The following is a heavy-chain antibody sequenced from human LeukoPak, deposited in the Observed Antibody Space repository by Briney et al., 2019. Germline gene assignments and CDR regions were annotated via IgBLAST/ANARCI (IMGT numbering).Heavy chain of an antibody. Sequence: PGGSLRLSCAASGFTFSSYWMSWVRQAPGKGLEWVANIKQDGSEKYYVDSVKGRFTISRDNAKNSLYLQMNSLRAEDTAVYYCWVMAAAANSPTGTFDYWGQGTLVTVSS. J-gene: IGHJ4*02. D-gene: IGHD6-13*01. V-gene: IGHV3-7*01. CDR1: GFTFSSYW. CDR3: WVMAAAANSPTGTFDY. CDR2: IKQDGSEK.